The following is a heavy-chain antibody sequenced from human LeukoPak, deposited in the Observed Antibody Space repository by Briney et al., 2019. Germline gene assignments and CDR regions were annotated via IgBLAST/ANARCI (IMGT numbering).Heavy chain of an antibody. CDR2: ISASGHYI. CDR3: ARDGSWGDYQFYFYMDV. V-gene: IGHV3-23*01. J-gene: IGHJ6*03. D-gene: IGHD2-2*01. Sequence: GGSLRLSCEASGFTFRSFAMSWVRQAPGKGLEWLSGISASGHYIYQADSVKGRFTISRDNSKNTLYIEINSLRVEDTAVYYCARDGSWGDYQFYFYMDVWGKGTTVTVSS. CDR1: GFTFRSFA.